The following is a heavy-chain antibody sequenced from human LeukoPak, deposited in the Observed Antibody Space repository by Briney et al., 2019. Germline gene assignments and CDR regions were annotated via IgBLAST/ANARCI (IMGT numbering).Heavy chain of an antibody. V-gene: IGHV4-59*02. D-gene: IGHD6-19*01. J-gene: IGHJ5*02. CDR3: ARDLSGWYNCFDP. CDR2: IYYSGGT. CDR1: GGSVTSYY. Sequence: WGTLSLTCTVSGGSVTSYYWSWIRQPPGKGLEWVGYIYYSGGTNYNPSLKSRVTISVDASKNQSSLKLSSVTAADTAVYYCARDLSGWYNCFDPWGQGTLVTVSS.